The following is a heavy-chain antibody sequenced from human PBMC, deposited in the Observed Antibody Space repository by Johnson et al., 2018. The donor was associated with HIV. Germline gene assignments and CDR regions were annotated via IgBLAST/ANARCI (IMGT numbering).Heavy chain of an antibody. J-gene: IGHJ3*02. CDR3: ATGNYYGSGSYAGYSAPFDI. CDR2: IGSAGDT. D-gene: IGHD3-10*01. Sequence: VQLVESGGGLVQPGRSLRLSCAASGFTFSTYSMDWVRQAPGKGLEWVAAIGSAGDTYYPGSVKGRFTISRENAKNSLYLQMNSLRAGDTAVYYCATGNYYGSGSYAGYSAPFDIWGQGTMVTVSS. V-gene: IGHV3-13*01. CDR1: GFTFSTYS.